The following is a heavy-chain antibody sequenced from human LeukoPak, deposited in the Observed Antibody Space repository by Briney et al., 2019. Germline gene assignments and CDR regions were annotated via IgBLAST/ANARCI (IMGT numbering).Heavy chain of an antibody. Sequence: GGSLRLSCAASGFTFSTCWMSWVRQAPGKGLEWVAIIKGDGSEKAYVDSVKGRFSISRDNSRNMLYLQMNSLRAEDTAVYYCARETGYQLDYWGQGTLVTVSS. D-gene: IGHD2-2*01. CDR3: ARETGYQLDY. CDR2: IKGDGSEK. V-gene: IGHV3-7*05. J-gene: IGHJ4*02. CDR1: GFTFSTCW.